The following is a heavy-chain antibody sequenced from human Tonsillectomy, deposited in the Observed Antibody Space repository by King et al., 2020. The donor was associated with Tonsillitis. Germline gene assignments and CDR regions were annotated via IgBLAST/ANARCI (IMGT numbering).Heavy chain of an antibody. V-gene: IGHV4-34*01. D-gene: IGHD2-2*01. CDR3: ARGVPARTNWFDP. CDR1: GGSFSGYY. CDR2: INHSGST. Sequence: VQLQQWGAGLLKPSETLSLTCAVYGGSFSGYYWSWIRQPPGKGLEWIGEINHSGSTNYNPSLKSRVTISVDTSKNQFSLKLSSVTAADTAVYYCARGVPARTNWFDPWGQGTLVTVSS. J-gene: IGHJ5*02.